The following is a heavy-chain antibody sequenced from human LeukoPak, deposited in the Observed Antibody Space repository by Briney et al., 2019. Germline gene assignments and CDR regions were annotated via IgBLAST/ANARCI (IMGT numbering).Heavy chain of an antibody. D-gene: IGHD6-19*01. CDR2: INEDGSNK. CDR3: TRVIVAVPGYFDYFDF. J-gene: IGHJ4*02. Sequence: PGGSLRLSCTASGFSFSNHYMRWIRQVPGKGLEWVANINEDGSNKWHLGSVKGRFTVSRDNARNSLYLQMNSLRVEDTAVYYCTRVIVAVPGYFDYFDFWGQGVLVTVSS. V-gene: IGHV3-7*01. CDR1: GFSFSNHY.